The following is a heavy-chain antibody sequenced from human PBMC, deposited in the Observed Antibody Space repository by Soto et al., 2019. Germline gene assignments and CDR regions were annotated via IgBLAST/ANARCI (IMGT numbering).Heavy chain of an antibody. CDR1: GYSFTSYW. Sequence: PGESLKIACNGSGYSFTSYWISWVRQMPGKGLAWMGIIYPGDSDTRYSPSFQGQGTISADKSSSTAYLQWSSLKASDTAMYYCARHRDGSGSSSYGMDVWGQGTTVTISS. J-gene: IGHJ6*02. CDR2: IYPGDSDT. D-gene: IGHD3-10*01. V-gene: IGHV5-51*01. CDR3: ARHRDGSGSSSYGMDV.